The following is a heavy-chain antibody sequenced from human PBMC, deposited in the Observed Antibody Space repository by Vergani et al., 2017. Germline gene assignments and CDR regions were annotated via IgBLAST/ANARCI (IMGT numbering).Heavy chain of an antibody. CDR2: IYYSGST. CDR1: GGSISSGDYY. D-gene: IGHD3-22*01. J-gene: IGHJ4*02. CDR3: ARESGYYDSSGYYSPRNLLDY. Sequence: QVQLQESGPGLVKPSQTLSLTCTVSGGSISSGDYYWSWIRQPPGKGLEWIGYIYYSGSTYYNPSLKSRVTISVDTSKNQFSLKLSSVTAADTAVYYCARESGYYDSSGYYSPRNLLDYWGQGTLVTVSS. V-gene: IGHV4-30-4*08.